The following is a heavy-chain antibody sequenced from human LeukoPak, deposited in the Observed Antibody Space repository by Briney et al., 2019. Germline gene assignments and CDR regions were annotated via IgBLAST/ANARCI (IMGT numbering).Heavy chain of an antibody. D-gene: IGHD3-22*01. CDR1: GYTFTGYY. CDR3: ARVNSSGLDAFDI. V-gene: IGHV1-2*02. J-gene: IGHJ3*02. Sequence: GASVKVSCKASGYTFTGYYMHWVRQAPGQGLEWMGWINPNSGGTNYAQKFQGRDTMTRDTSISTAYMELSRLRSDDTAVYYCARVNSSGLDAFDIWGQGTMVTVSS. CDR2: INPNSGGT.